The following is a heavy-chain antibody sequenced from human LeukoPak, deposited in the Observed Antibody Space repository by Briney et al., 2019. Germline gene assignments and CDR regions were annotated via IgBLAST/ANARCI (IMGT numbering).Heavy chain of an antibody. D-gene: IGHD1-26*01. CDR3: ARCSWENGCH. Sequence: GASVTVSCKASGYIFTDYFMHWLRQAPGQGLEWMGWINPDSGGTNSAQNFQGRVTMTRDTSISTAYMELGSLRSDDTAVYYCARCSWENGCHWGQGTLVTVSS. J-gene: IGHJ4*02. V-gene: IGHV1-2*02. CDR2: INPDSGGT. CDR1: GYIFTDYF.